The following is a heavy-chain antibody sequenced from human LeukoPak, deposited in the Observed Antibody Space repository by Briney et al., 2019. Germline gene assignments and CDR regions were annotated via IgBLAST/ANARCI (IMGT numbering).Heavy chain of an antibody. Sequence: GGSLRLSCSASGLTFINAWMRWGRQAPGEGGEWGGRIKSKMGGGTTNYAAPLQSRFTISRDTSKNPLYLQMNGLTTEDTAVYHCTTHVAYCISTSCYCEDAFEIWGTGTTVTVSS. J-gene: IGHJ3*02. CDR2: IKSKMGGGTT. CDR3: TTHVAYCISTSCYCEDAFEI. D-gene: IGHD2-2*01. CDR1: GLTFINAW. V-gene: IGHV3-15*06.